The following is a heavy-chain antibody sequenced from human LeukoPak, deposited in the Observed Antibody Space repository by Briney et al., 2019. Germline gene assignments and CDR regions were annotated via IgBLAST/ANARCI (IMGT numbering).Heavy chain of an antibody. J-gene: IGHJ4*02. V-gene: IGHV3-30*01. D-gene: IGHD1-26*01. CDR1: RFTFSSYA. CDR2: ISYDGSNK. CDR3: ARVDDSGGGFDY. Sequence: PGGSLRLSCAASRFTFSSYAMHWVRQAPGKGLEWVAVISYDGSNKYCADSVKGRFTISRDNSKNTLYLQMNSLRAEDTAVYYCARVDDSGGGFDYWGQGTLVTVSS.